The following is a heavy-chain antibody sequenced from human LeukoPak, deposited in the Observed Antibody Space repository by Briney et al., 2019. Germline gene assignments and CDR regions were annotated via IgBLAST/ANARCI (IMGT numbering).Heavy chain of an antibody. D-gene: IGHD6-6*01. CDR2: IYYSGST. V-gene: IGHV4-59*08. Sequence: PSETLSLTCTVSGGSISSYYWSWIRQPPGKGLEWIGYIYYSGSTNYNPSLKSRVTISVDTSKNQFSLKLSSVTAADTAVYYCARTKQLTRAFDIWGQGTMVTVSS. CDR3: ARTKQLTRAFDI. CDR1: GGSISSYY. J-gene: IGHJ3*02.